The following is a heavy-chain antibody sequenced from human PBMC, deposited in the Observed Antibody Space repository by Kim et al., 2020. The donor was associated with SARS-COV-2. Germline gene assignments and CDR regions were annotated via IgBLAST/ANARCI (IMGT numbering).Heavy chain of an antibody. D-gene: IGHD6-19*01. CDR3: AREQTRFSSGWGPDY. Sequence: ASVKVSCKASGYIFTGYYIHWVRQAPGQGLEWMGWINPNTGGTNYAQMFQGRVTMTRDTSISTAHMELSRLRSDDTALYYCAREQTRFSSGWGPDYWGQGTLVTVSS. CDR2: INPNTGGT. CDR1: GYIFTGYY. V-gene: IGHV1-2*02. J-gene: IGHJ4*02.